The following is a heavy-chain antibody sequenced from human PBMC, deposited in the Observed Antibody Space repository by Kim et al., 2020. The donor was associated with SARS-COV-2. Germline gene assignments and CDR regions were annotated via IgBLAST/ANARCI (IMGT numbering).Heavy chain of an antibody. Sequence: SETLSLTCAVYGRSFSGYYWSWIRQPPGKGLEWIGEINHSGSTNYNPSLKSRVTISVDTSKNQFSLKLSSVTAADTAVYYCARGIPIFRYYYYGMDVWGQGTTVTVSS. CDR1: GRSFSGYY. V-gene: IGHV4-34*01. CDR2: INHSGST. J-gene: IGHJ6*02. CDR3: ARGIPIFRYYYYGMDV. D-gene: IGHD3-9*01.